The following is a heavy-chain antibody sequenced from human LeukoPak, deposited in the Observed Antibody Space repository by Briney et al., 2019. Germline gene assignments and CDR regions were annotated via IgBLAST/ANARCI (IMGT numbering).Heavy chain of an antibody. J-gene: IGHJ4*02. V-gene: IGHV3-30*18. CDR3: AKDLGYSDY. Sequence: GGSLRLSCAASGFTFSSYGMHWVRQAPGKGLEWVAVISYDGSNKYYADSVKGRFTISRDNSKNTLYLQMNSLRAEDTAVYYCAKDLGYSDYWGQGTLVTVSS. CDR2: ISYDGSNK. CDR1: GFTFSSYG.